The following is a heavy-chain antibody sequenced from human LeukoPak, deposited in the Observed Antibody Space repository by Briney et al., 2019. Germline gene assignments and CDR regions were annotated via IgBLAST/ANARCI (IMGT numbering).Heavy chain of an antibody. V-gene: IGHV3-53*01. D-gene: IGHD6-19*01. CDR3: AGSSGWYYRFGY. CDR2: IYSGGST. CDR1: GFTFSSYS. Sequence: GGSLRLSCAASGFTFSSYSMSWVRQAPGKGLEWVSVIYSGGSTYYADSVKGRFTISRDNSKNTLYLQMNSLRAEDTAVYYCAGSSGWYYRFGYWGQGTLVTVSS. J-gene: IGHJ4*02.